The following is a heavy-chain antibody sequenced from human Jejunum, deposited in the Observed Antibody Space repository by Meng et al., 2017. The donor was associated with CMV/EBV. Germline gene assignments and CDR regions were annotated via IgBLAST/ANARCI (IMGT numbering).Heavy chain of an antibody. D-gene: IGHD2-2*01. CDR2: ISTYNGNT. Sequence: YGITWVRQAPGQGLEWMAWISTYNGNTLYAQKFQGRVTVTTDTSTATAYMELRSLRSDDTAVYYCARVGYCSSTGCYNTANYFDYWGQGALVTVSS. CDR3: ARVGYCSSTGCYNTANYFDY. CDR1: YG. J-gene: IGHJ4*02. V-gene: IGHV1-18*01.